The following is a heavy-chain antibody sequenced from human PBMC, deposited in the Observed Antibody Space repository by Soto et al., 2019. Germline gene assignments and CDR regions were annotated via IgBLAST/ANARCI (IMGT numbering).Heavy chain of an antibody. CDR1: GLTFSSYA. CDR2: ISGSGGST. D-gene: IGHD6-19*01. V-gene: IGHV3-23*01. J-gene: IGHJ6*02. Sequence: GGSLRLSCAASGLTFSSYAMSWVRQAPGKGLEWVSGISGSGGSTYYADSVKGRFTISRDNSKNTLYLQMNSLRAEDTAVYYCAKGLRAGTPFDYGLDVWGQGTTVTVSS. CDR3: AKGLRAGTPFDYGLDV.